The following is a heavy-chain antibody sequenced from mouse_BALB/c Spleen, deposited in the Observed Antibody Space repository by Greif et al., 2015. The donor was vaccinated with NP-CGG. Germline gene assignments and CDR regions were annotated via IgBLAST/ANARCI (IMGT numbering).Heavy chain of an antibody. J-gene: IGHJ3*01. V-gene: IGHV1-69*02. CDR3: TRGFDGGVFAY. CDR1: GYTFTSYW. CDR2: IYPSDSYT. Sequence: QVHVKQSGAELVRPGASVKLSCKASGYTFTSYWINWVKQRPGQGLEWIGNIYPSDSYTNYNQKFKDKATLTVDKSSSTAYMQLSSPTSEDSAVYYCTRGFDGGVFAYWGQGTLVTVSA.